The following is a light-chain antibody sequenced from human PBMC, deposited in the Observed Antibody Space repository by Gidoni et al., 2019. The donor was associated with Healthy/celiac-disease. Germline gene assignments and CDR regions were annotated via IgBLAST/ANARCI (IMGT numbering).Light chain of an antibody. J-gene: IGKJ1*01. Sequence: DFPMTQSPSSLYATVGDRVTITCRASQNISSYLDWYQQKPGKAPKLLIYAASSFQSGVPSRFSGSGSGTDFTLTISSLQPEDFATYYCQQCYSTPWTFGQGTKVEIK. CDR2: AAS. V-gene: IGKV1-39*01. CDR3: QQCYSTPWT. CDR1: QNISSY.